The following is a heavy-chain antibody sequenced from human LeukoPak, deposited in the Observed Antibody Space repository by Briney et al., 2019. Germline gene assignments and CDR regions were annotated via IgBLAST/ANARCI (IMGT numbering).Heavy chain of an antibody. CDR3: ARDYIAYDPLDY. CDR1: GFTFSTYD. D-gene: IGHD3-3*01. V-gene: IGHV3-21*01. Sequence: GGSLRLSCAASGFTFSTYDMNWVRQAPGKGLEWVSSISSRSSSIYYADSVKGRFTISRDNAKNSLYLQMNSLRAEDAAVYWCARDYIAYDPLDYWGQGTLVTVSS. J-gene: IGHJ4*02. CDR2: ISSRSSSI.